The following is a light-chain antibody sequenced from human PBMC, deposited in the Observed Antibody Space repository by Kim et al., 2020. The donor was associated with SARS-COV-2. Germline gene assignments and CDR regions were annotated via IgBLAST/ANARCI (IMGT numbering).Light chain of an antibody. Sequence: EIVMTQSPATLSVSPGERATLSCRASQSVSNNLAWYQQKPGHPPRLLIYAVSTRATGIPARFSGSGSGTEFTLTISGLQSEDFAVYYCQHYNNWPADTFGQETKLEI. CDR1: QSVSNN. CDR2: AVS. V-gene: IGKV3-15*01. CDR3: QHYNNWPADT. J-gene: IGKJ2*01.